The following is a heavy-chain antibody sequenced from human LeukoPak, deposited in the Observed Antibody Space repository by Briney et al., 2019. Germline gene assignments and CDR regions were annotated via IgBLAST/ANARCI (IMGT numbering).Heavy chain of an antibody. CDR1: GYTFTIYY. D-gene: IGHD6-13*01. J-gene: IGHJ5*02. CDR3: ARDSSSWYRSFDP. V-gene: IGHV1-46*01. CDR2: INPSGGST. Sequence: GASVTVSFTASGYTFTIYYMHWVRQAPGQGLEWMGIINPSGGSTSYAQKFQGRVTMTRDTSTSTVYMELSSLRSEDTAVYYCARDSSSWYRSFDPWGQGTLVTVSS.